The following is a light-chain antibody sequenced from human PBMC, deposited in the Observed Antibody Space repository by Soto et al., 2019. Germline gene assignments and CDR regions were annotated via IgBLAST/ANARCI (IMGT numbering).Light chain of an antibody. CDR2: AAS. CDR3: QQSYSTPRT. Sequence: DIQMTQSPSSLSASVGDGVTITCRASQSITTYFNWYQQKPGKAPKLLLYAASTLQSGVTSRFSGSGSGTEFTLTISSLQPEDVATYYCQQSYSTPRTFGQGTKLEIK. J-gene: IGKJ2*01. V-gene: IGKV1-39*01. CDR1: QSITTY.